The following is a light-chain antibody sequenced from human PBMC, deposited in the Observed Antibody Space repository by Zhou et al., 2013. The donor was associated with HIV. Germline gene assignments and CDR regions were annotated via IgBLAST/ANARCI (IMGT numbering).Light chain of an antibody. CDR1: QSINSN. CDR2: GAS. CDR3: QQYNNWPPFT. V-gene: IGKV3-15*01. Sequence: EVVMTQSPSTLSVSLGERATLSCRASQSINSNLAWYQQKPGQAPRLLIYGASTRATGIPARFSGSGSETDFTLTISSVQSEDFAVYYCQQYNNWPPFTFGQGTKLEIK. J-gene: IGKJ2*01.